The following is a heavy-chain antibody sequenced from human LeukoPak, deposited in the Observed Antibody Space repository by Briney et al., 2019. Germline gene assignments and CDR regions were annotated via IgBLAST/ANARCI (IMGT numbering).Heavy chain of an antibody. CDR1: GFTFSSYG. D-gene: IGHD6-19*01. CDR2: ISYDGNNK. Sequence: GGSLRLSCADSGFTFSSYGMHWVRQAPGKGLEWVAVISYDGNNKYYADSVKGRFTISRDNSKNTLYLQMDNLRAEDTAVYYCAKYQRQWLPKGGFDYWGQGTLVTVSS. J-gene: IGHJ4*02. V-gene: IGHV3-30*18. CDR3: AKYQRQWLPKGGFDY.